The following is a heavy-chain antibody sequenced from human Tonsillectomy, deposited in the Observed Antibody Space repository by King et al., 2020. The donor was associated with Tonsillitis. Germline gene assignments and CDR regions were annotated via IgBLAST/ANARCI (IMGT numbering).Heavy chain of an antibody. CDR3: ARGKYDVWSGYADYFDY. J-gene: IGHJ4*02. D-gene: IGHD3-3*01. Sequence: VQLQQWGAGLLKPSETLSLTCAVYGGSFSGYYWTWIRQPPGKGLEWIGEINHGGSTTYNPSLKSRVTISVETSKNQCDLKLSAVTAADTAVYYCARGKYDVWSGYADYFDYWGQGILVTVSS. V-gene: IGHV4-34*01. CDR1: GGSFSGYY. CDR2: INHGGST.